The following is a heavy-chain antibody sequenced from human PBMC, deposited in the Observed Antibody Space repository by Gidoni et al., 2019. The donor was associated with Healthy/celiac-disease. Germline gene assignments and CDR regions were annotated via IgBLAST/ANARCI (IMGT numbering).Heavy chain of an antibody. CDR3: ARGPAYYDFWSGSYYMDV. V-gene: IGHV4-30-2*01. D-gene: IGHD3-3*01. Sequence: QLQLQESGSGLVKPSQTLSLTCAVSGGPISSGCYSWSWIRQPPGKGLEWIGYIYHSGSTYHNPSLKSRVTISVDRSKNQFALKLSSVTAADTAVYYCARGPAYYDFWSGSYYMDVWGKGTTVTVSS. CDR1: GGPISSGCYS. CDR2: IYHSGST. J-gene: IGHJ6*03.